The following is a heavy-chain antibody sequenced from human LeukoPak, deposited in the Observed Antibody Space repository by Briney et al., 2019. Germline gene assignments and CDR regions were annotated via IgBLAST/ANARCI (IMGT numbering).Heavy chain of an antibody. J-gene: IGHJ6*02. D-gene: IGHD6-25*01. Sequence: SVKVSCKASGGTFISYAISWVRQAPGQGLEWMGGIIPIFGTANYAQKFQGRVTITADESTSTAYMELSSLRSEDTAVYYCARSSRGHFHYYYYGMDVWGQGTTVTVSS. CDR3: ARSSRGHFHYYYYGMDV. V-gene: IGHV1-69*13. CDR1: GGTFISYA. CDR2: IIPIFGTA.